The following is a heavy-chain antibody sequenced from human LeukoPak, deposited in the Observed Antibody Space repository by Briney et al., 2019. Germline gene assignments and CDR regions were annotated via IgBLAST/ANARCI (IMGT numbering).Heavy chain of an antibody. CDR1: AGSISSGGYY. J-gene: IGHJ3*02. V-gene: IGHV4-31*03. CDR3: ASHEPMGAFDI. Sequence: PSQTLSLTCTVSAGSISSGGYYWSWIRQPPGKGLEWIGYIYYSGSTYYNPSLKSRVTISVDTPKIQFSLKLSSVTAADTTVDYGASHEPMGAFDIWGQGTMVTVSS. CDR2: IYYSGST.